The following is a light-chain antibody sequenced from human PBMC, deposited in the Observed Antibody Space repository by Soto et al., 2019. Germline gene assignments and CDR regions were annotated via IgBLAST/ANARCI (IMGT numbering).Light chain of an antibody. V-gene: IGLV1-47*01. CDR2: GTN. CDR1: TSNIGTND. J-gene: IGLJ2*01. CDR3: SVWDDSLSGLL. Sequence: QSVLTQPPSVSGTPGQRVIISCSGSTSNIGTNDVHWYRQVPGAAPKLLVHGTNERPAGVPDRFSGSKSATSASLAISGLRSEDEADYYCSVWDDSLSGLLFGGGTKVTVL.